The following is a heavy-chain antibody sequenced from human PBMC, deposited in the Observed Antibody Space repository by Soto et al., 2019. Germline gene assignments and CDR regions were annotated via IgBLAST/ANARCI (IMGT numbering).Heavy chain of an antibody. Sequence: SDALDIGRTASGDCMRVHGDYWTWISQPPGKGLEWIGSSYYSGTTYLNPSLRSRATISVDTSKNQFSLRLTSVTAADTAIYYCTRRYNWNDNYFDPWGQGALVTVSS. CDR3: TRRYNWNDNYFDP. CDR1: GDCMRVHGDY. J-gene: IGHJ5*02. V-gene: IGHV4-39*01. CDR2: SYYSGTT. D-gene: IGHD1-20*01.